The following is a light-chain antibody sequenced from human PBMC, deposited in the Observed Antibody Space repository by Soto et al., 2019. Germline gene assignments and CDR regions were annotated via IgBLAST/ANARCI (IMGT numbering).Light chain of an antibody. CDR1: QDINNF. CDR2: DAS. V-gene: IGKV1-33*01. J-gene: IGKJ4*01. CDR3: QQYDIVTPLT. Sequence: DIQMTQSPSSLSASVGDRVTITCQASQDINNFLNWYQQKPGRAPKILIYDASNLQTGVPSRFXGSGSGTDFVLTISSLQPEDVATYYCQQYDIVTPLTFGGGTKVEIK.